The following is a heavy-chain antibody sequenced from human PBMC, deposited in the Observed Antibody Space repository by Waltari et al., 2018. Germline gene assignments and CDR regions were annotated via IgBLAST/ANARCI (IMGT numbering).Heavy chain of an antibody. CDR1: GYTFTGSY. Sequence: QVQLVQSGAEVKKPGASVKVSCKASGYTFTGSYMHWVRQAPGQGLEWMGWINPNSGGTNYAQKFQGRVTMTRDTSISTAYMELSRLRSDDTAVYYCARAGDIVVAGGTDFDYWGQGTLVTVSS. V-gene: IGHV1-2*02. J-gene: IGHJ4*02. CDR3: ARAGDIVVAGGTDFDY. CDR2: INPNSGGT. D-gene: IGHD2-2*01.